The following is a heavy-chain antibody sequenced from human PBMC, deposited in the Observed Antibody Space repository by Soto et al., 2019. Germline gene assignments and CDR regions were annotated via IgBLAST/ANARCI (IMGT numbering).Heavy chain of an antibody. J-gene: IGHJ4*02. V-gene: IGHV4-30-4*01. CDR1: GGSLSSGDYY. CDR2: FHYTGST. D-gene: IGHD3-10*01. CDR3: ASSSASRSYYNLHFDY. Sequence: SETLSLTCTVSGGSLSSGDYYWSWIRQPPGKGLEWIECFHYTGSTQYTPSLNRPLSISVEASKSHLFLNLTSVTAADTGVYYCASSSASRSYYNLHFDYWGQGSLVTVS.